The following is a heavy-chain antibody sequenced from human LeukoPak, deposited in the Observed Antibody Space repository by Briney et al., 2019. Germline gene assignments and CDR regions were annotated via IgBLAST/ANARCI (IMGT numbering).Heavy chain of an antibody. CDR3: ARGRFESNGDYDY. D-gene: IGHD4-11*01. CDR2: IKQDGSEK. J-gene: IGHJ4*02. Sequence: GGSLRLSCAASGFTFSTYWMNWVRQAPGKGLEWVANIKQDGSEKYYVDSMKGRFTISRDNAKISLYLQLNSLSAEDTAVYYCARGRFESNGDYDYWGQGTLVTVSS. CDR1: GFTFSTYW. V-gene: IGHV3-7*01.